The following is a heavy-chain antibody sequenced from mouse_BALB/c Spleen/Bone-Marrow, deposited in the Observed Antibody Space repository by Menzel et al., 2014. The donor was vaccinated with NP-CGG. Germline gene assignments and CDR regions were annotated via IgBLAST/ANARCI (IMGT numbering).Heavy chain of an antibody. CDR2: IYPGDGET. Sequence: LVESGAELVRPGSSVKISCKASGYPFSSYWMNWVKQRPGQGLEWIGQIYPGDGETNYNGKFKGNATLTADKSSSTDYMQLISLTSEDSAVYCCARKYGDYWGRGTTLTVSS. CDR3: ARKYGDY. J-gene: IGHJ2*01. D-gene: IGHD2-10*02. CDR1: GYPFSSYW. V-gene: IGHV1-80*01.